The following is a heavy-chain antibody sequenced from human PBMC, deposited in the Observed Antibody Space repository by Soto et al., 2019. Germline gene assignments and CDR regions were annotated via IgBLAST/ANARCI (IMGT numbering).Heavy chain of an antibody. J-gene: IGHJ4*02. CDR1: GYTFTSYY. Sequence: QVQLVQSGAEVKRPGASVKVSCKASGYTFTSYYIHWVRQAPGQGLEWMGIMNPSGGSTTNAQKFQGRLTMTRDTSTSTVYMELSSLRSEDTAVYYCAREPPSTVTTDYFVYWGQGTLVTVSS. CDR3: AREPPSTVTTDYFVY. D-gene: IGHD4-17*01. CDR2: MNPSGGST. V-gene: IGHV1-46*03.